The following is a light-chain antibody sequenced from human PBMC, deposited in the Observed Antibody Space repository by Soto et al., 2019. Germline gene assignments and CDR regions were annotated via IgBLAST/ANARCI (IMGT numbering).Light chain of an antibody. Sequence: DIVMTQSPDSLAVSLGERATINCKSSRSVLESSNNKNYLAWYQQRPGQPPKLLIYWSSARQSGVPDRFSGSGSWTDFTLTISSLQAEDVAVYYCQQYYNSPWTFGQGTKVEVK. J-gene: IGKJ1*01. CDR1: RSVLESSNNKNY. CDR2: WSS. V-gene: IGKV4-1*01. CDR3: QQYYNSPWT.